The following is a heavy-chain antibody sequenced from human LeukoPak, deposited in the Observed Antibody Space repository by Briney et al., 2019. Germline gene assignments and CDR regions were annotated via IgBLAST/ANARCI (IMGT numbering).Heavy chain of an antibody. CDR1: GYTFTSYG. CDR3: ARDLLRGSRXXSSTSCYPGY. D-gene: IGHD2-2*01. CDR2: ISAYNGNT. V-gene: IGHV1-18*01. J-gene: IGHJ4*02. Sequence: GASVKVSYKASGYTFTSYGISWVRQAPGQGLEWMGWISAYNGNTNYAQKLQGRVTMTTDTSTSTAYMEMRSLRSDDTAVYYCARDLLRGSRXXSSTSCYPGYWGQGTLVTVS.